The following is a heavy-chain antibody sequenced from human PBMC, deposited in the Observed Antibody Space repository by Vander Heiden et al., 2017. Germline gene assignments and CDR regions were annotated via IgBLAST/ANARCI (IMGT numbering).Heavy chain of an antibody. CDR2: IWYDGTHA. Sequence: QVRLVESGGGVVQTGRSLRLSCVASGFIFSNYGMHWVRQAPGKGLEWLSFIWYDGTHAYYADSVKGRITVSRDNSKNTLYLQLSSVRVEDTAVYFCGRDRGSYFEHWGQGTPVTVSS. J-gene: IGHJ4*02. CDR1: GFIFSNYG. V-gene: IGHV3-33*01. CDR3: GRDRGSYFEH.